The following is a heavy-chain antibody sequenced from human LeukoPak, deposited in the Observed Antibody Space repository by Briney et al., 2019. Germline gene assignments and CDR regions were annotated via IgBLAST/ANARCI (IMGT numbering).Heavy chain of an antibody. V-gene: IGHV3-15*01. CDR1: GFTFSNAW. CDR2: IKSKTDGGTT. J-gene: IGHJ4*02. Sequence: PGGSLRLSCAASGFTFSNAWMSWVRQAPGKGLEWVGRIKSKTDGGTTDYAAPVKGRFTISRDDSKNTLYLQMNSLKTEDTAVYYCTTDEYYYDSSGHPTSYYFDYWGQGTLVTVSS. D-gene: IGHD3-22*01. CDR3: TTDEYYYDSSGHPTSYYFDY.